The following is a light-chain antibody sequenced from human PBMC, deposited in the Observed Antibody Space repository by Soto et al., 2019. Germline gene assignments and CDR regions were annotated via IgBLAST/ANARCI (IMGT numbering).Light chain of an antibody. CDR2: EVS. Sequence: QSALTQPPSASGSPGQSLTISCTGTSSDVGGYNYVSWYQQHPGNAPKLMIYEVSKRPSGVPDRFSGSKSGNTASLTVSGLQAEDEADYYCSSYAGSNILSVVFGGGTKLTVL. V-gene: IGLV2-8*01. J-gene: IGLJ2*01. CDR1: SSDVGGYNY. CDR3: SSYAGSNILSVV.